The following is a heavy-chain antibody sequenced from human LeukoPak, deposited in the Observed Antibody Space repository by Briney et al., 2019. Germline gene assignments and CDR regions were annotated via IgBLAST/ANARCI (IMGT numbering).Heavy chain of an antibody. CDR3: AGPVTHPHYYDSSGRNYYYYYGMDV. J-gene: IGHJ6*02. CDR1: GGTFSSYA. CDR2: IIPIFGTA. Sequence: RASVKVSCKASGGTFSSYAISWVRQAPGQGLEWMGGIIPIFGTANYAQKFQGRVTITADESTSTAYMELSSLRSEDTAVYYCAGPVTHPHYYDSSGRNYYYYYGMDVWGQGTTVTVSS. D-gene: IGHD3-22*01. V-gene: IGHV1-69*13.